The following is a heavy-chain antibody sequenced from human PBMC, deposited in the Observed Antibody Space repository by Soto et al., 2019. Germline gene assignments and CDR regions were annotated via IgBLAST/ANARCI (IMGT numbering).Heavy chain of an antibody. Sequence: ASVKVSCKVSGYTLTELSMHWVRQAPGKGLEWMGGFDPEDGETIYAQKFQGRVTMTEDTSTDTAYMELSSLRSEDTAVYYCATVEGRYYDSRSTFDPWGQGTRVTVSS. CDR2: FDPEDGET. D-gene: IGHD3-22*01. J-gene: IGHJ5*02. CDR3: ATVEGRYYDSRSTFDP. V-gene: IGHV1-24*01. CDR1: GYTLTELS.